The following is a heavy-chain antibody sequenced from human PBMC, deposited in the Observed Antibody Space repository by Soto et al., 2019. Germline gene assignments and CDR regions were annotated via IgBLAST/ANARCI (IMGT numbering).Heavy chain of an antibody. D-gene: IGHD2-21*02. CDR3: ARSKQTYCGGDCYWFDY. CDR1: GFTFSSYA. Sequence: QVQLVESGGGVVQPGRSLRLSCAASGFTFSSYAMHWVRKAPGKGLEWVAVISYDGSNKYYADSVKGRFTISRDNSKNTLYLQMNSLRAEDTAVYYCARSKQTYCGGDCYWFDYWGQGTLVTVSS. CDR2: ISYDGSNK. V-gene: IGHV3-30-3*01. J-gene: IGHJ4*02.